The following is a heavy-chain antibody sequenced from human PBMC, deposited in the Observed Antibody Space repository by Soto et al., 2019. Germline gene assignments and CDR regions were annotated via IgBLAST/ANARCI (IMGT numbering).Heavy chain of an antibody. D-gene: IGHD6-19*01. Sequence: QVQLVQSGAEVKKPGSSVKVSCKASGGTFSSYTISWVRQAPGQGLEWMGRIIPILGIANYAQKFQGRVTITADKSTSTDYMELSSLRSEDTAVYYCARNKAVAVDYYYYYMDVWGKGTTVTVSS. CDR2: IIPILGIA. V-gene: IGHV1-69*02. J-gene: IGHJ6*03. CDR1: GGTFSSYT. CDR3: ARNKAVAVDYYYYYMDV.